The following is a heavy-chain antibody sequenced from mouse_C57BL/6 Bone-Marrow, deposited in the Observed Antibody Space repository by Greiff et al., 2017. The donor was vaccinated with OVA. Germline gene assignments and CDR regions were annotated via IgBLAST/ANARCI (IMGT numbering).Heavy chain of an antibody. CDR1: GFSLTSYG. V-gene: IGHV2-2*01. J-gene: IGHJ4*01. CDR3: ARMGDGYGDMDY. CDR2: IWSGGST. D-gene: IGHD2-3*01. Sequence: VKLQESGPGLVQPSQSLSITCTVSGFSLTSYGVHWVRQSPGKGLEWLGVIWSGGSTDYNAAFISRLSISRDNSKSQFFFKMNSLQADDTAIYYCARMGDGYGDMDYWGQGTSVTVSS.